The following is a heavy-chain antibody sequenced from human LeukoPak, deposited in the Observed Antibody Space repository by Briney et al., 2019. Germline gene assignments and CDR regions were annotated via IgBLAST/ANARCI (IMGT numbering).Heavy chain of an antibody. CDR1: GYTFTAYY. V-gene: IGHV1-2*02. CDR3: ARGSWHFDY. J-gene: IGHJ4*02. D-gene: IGHD2-15*01. Sequence: ASVRVSCKASGYTFTAYYMHWVRQAPGQGLEWMGWINPNSGDTNYAQNFQGRVTMTTDTSTSTAYMELRSLRSDDTAVYYCARGSWHFDYWGQGTLVTVSS. CDR2: INPNSGDT.